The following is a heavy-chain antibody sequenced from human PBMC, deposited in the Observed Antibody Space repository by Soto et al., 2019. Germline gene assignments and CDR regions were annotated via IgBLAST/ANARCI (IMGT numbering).Heavy chain of an antibody. CDR2: ISYDGSNK. J-gene: IGHJ6*02. V-gene: IGHV3-30-3*01. CDR3: ARVPRAKIGNSSSWYTYYYYGMDV. D-gene: IGHD6-13*01. Sequence: GGSLRLSCAASGFTFSSYAMHWVRQAPGKGLEWVAVISYDGSNKYYADSVKGRFTISRDNSKNTLYLQMNSLRAEDTAVYYCARVPRAKIGNSSSWYTYYYYGMDVWGQGTTVTVSS. CDR1: GFTFSSYA.